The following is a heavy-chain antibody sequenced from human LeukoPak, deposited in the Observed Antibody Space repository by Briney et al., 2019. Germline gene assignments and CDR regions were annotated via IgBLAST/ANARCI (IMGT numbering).Heavy chain of an antibody. D-gene: IGHD3-22*01. CDR1: GGSFSGYY. CDR2: INHSGST. CDR3: ARVLGVINAFDI. J-gene: IGHJ3*02. V-gene: IGHV4-34*01. Sequence: SETLSLTCAVYGGSFSGYYWSWIRQPPGKGLEWIGEINHSGSTNYNPSLKSRVTISVDTSKNQFSLKLSSVTAADTAVYYCARVLGVINAFDIWGQGTMVTVSS.